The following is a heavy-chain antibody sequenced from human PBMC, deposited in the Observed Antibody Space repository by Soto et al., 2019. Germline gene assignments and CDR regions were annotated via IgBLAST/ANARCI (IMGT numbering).Heavy chain of an antibody. J-gene: IGHJ3*02. Sequence: SVKVSCKASGGTFSSYAISWVRQAPGQGLEWMGGVIPIFGTANYAQKFQGRVTITADESTSTAYMELSSLRSEDTAVYYCASNLYYYDSSGPDWSNAFDIWGQGTMVTVSS. CDR1: GGTFSSYA. CDR3: ASNLYYYDSSGPDWSNAFDI. CDR2: VIPIFGTA. V-gene: IGHV1-69*13. D-gene: IGHD3-22*01.